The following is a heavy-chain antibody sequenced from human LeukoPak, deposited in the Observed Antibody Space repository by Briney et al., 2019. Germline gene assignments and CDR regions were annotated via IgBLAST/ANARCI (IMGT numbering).Heavy chain of an antibody. V-gene: IGHV1-18*01. Sequence: ASVKVSCKASGYTFTSYGISWVRQAPGQGLEWMGWISAYNGNTNYAQKLQGRVTMTTDTSTSTAYMELRSLRSDDTAVYYCARDVGGTDTAMVTDYWGQGTLVTASS. CDR3: ARDVGGTDTAMVTDY. D-gene: IGHD5-18*01. CDR1: GYTFTSYG. J-gene: IGHJ4*02. CDR2: ISAYNGNT.